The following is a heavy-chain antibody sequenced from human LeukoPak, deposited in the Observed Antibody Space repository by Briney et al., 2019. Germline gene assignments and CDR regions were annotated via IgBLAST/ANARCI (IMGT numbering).Heavy chain of an antibody. J-gene: IGHJ4*02. CDR3: AHSSSSLPTDS. CDR2: IYPSGNT. D-gene: IGHD6-6*01. Sequence: SETLSLTCAVSGGSFSSDGYSWNWIRQPPGKSLEWIGYIYPSGNTYYNPSLKSRVTISIDRSKNQFSLNLRSVTAADTAVYYCAHSSSSLPTDSWGQGNLVIVSS. V-gene: IGHV4-30-2*01. CDR1: GGSFSSDGYS.